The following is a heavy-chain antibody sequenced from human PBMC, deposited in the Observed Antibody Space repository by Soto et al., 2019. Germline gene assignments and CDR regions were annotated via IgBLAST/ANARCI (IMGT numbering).Heavy chain of an antibody. CDR2: IYYSGST. CDR3: ARVRSNWNHQQYNWFDP. V-gene: IGHV4-61*01. J-gene: IGHJ5*02. Sequence: KSSETLYLTCTVSGGSVSSGSYYWSWIRQPPGKGLEWIGYIYYSGSTNYNPSLKSRVTISVDTSKNQFSLKLSSVTAADTAVYYCARVRSNWNHQQYNWFDPWGQGTLVTVSS. CDR1: GGSVSSGSYY. D-gene: IGHD1-1*01.